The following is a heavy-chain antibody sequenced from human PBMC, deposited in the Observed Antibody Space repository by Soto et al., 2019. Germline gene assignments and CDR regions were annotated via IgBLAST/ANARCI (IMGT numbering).Heavy chain of an antibody. V-gene: IGHV3-64D*06. CDR2: ISSNGGST. CDR3: VKAVAGYSYGLVYYYYAMDV. D-gene: IGHD5-18*01. CDR1: GFTFSSYA. J-gene: IGHJ6*01. Sequence: LRLSCSASGFTFSSYAMHWVRQAPGKGLEYVSAISSNGGSTYYADSVKGRFTISRDNSKNTLYLQMSSLRAEDTAVYYCVKAVAGYSYGLVYYYYAMDVWGQGTKVTVS.